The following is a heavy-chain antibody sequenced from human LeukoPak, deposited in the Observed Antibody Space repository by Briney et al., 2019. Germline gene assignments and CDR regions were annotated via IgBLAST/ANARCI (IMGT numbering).Heavy chain of an antibody. CDR1: GFPFSDYY. CDR2: ISSSGSTI. J-gene: IGHJ4*02. V-gene: IGHV3-11*01. CDR3: ASDSYSSGWYFDY. Sequence: GGSLRLSCAASGFPFSDYYMSGIPQAPGKGLEWVSYISSSGSTIYYAHSVKGRFTISRDNAKNSLYLQMNSLRAEDTAVYYCASDSYSSGWYFDYWGQGTLVTVSS. D-gene: IGHD6-19*01.